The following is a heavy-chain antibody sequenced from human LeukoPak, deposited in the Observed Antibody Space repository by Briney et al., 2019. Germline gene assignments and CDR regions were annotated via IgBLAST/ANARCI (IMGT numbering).Heavy chain of an antibody. CDR1: GGTFSSYG. Sequence: GASVKVSCKASGGTFSSYGISWVRQAPGQGLEWMGGIIPIFHTPHYAQKFQGKVTITTDESANTAFMELSSLRSEDTAVYYCAKDSFAAKAGNLFYWGQGTLVTVSS. V-gene: IGHV1-69*05. D-gene: IGHD6-13*01. CDR2: IIPIFHTP. J-gene: IGHJ4*02. CDR3: AKDSFAAKAGNLFY.